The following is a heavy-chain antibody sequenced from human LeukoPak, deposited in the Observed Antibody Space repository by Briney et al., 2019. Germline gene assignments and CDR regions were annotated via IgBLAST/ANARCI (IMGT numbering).Heavy chain of an antibody. CDR1: GGTFSSYT. V-gene: IGHV1-69*02. D-gene: IGHD5-12*01. CDR2: IIPILGIA. J-gene: IGHJ4*02. CDR3: ARAEDSGYDFYFDY. Sequence: SVKVSCKASGGTFSSYTISWVRQAPGQGLEWMGRIIPILGIANYAQKFQGRVTITADKSTSTAYMELSSLRSEDTAVYYCARAEDSGYDFYFDYWGQGTLVTVSS.